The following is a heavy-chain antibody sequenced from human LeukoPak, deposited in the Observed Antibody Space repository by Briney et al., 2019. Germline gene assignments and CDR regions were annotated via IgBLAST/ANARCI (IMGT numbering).Heavy chain of an antibody. CDR2: ISGSGGST. Sequence: GGSLILSCAASGFTFTTYAMNWVRQAPGKGLEWVSVISGSGGSTYYADSVKGRFTISRDNSKNTLYLEVNSLRAEDTAVYYCATAFYFDSSGPYWYFDLWGRGTLVTVSS. CDR3: ATAFYFDSSGPYWYFDL. CDR1: GFTFTTYA. V-gene: IGHV3-23*01. D-gene: IGHD3-22*01. J-gene: IGHJ2*01.